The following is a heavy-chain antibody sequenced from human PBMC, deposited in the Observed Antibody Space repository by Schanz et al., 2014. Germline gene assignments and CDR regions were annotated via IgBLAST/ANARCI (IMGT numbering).Heavy chain of an antibody. J-gene: IGHJ4*02. CDR1: GYTFTSYG. Sequence: QVQLVQSGAEVKKPGASVKVSCKASGYTFTSYGINWVRQAPGQGLEWMGWINVGNGNMKYSQKFQGRVTITRDTSASTAYMELTSLRSEDTAVHYCARGRGFYDYWGQGTLVTVSS. CDR2: INVGNGNM. D-gene: IGHD3-10*01. V-gene: IGHV1-18*01. CDR3: ARGRGFYDY.